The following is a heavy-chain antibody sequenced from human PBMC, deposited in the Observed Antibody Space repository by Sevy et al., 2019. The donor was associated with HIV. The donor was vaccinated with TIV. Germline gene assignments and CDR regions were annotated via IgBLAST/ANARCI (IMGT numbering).Heavy chain of an antibody. Sequence: GGSLRLSCAASGFIFNDYAMHWVRQAPGKGLEWVAVISDDGNNKYYTDSVEGRFTISRDNSKDTLYLQMNSLRAVDTAIYYCAREGAPYRYIRYCSGDNCYYNWFDPWGQGTLVTVSS. CDR2: ISDDGNNK. CDR3: AREGAPYRYIRYCSGDNCYYNWFDP. D-gene: IGHD2-15*01. J-gene: IGHJ5*02. CDR1: GFIFNDYA. V-gene: IGHV3-30*10.